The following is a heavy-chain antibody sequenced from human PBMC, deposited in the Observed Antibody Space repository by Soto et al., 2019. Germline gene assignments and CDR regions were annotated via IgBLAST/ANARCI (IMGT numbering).Heavy chain of an antibody. CDR2: IYYSGST. V-gene: IGHV4-31*03. CDR3: ARDLMGYCSSTSCYGGYYYYMDV. J-gene: IGHJ6*03. CDR1: GGSISSGGYY. Sequence: SETLSLTCTVSGGSISSGGYYWSWIRQHPGKGLEWIGYIYYSGSTYYNPSLKSRVTISVDTSKNQFSLKLSSVTAADTAVYYCARDLMGYCSSTSCYGGYYYYMDVWGKGTTVTVSS. D-gene: IGHD2-2*01.